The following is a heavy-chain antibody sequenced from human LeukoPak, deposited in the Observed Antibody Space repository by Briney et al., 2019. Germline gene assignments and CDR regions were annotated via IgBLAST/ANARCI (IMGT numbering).Heavy chain of an antibody. CDR1: GFTFDDYA. CDR3: AKALAITSHFDY. Sequence: AGGSLRLSCAASGFTFDDYAMHWVRQAPGKGLEWVSGISWNSGGIGYADSVKGRFTISRDNAKNSLYLQMNSLRAEDTALYYCAKALAITSHFDYWGQGTLVTVSS. V-gene: IGHV3-9*01. J-gene: IGHJ4*02. D-gene: IGHD5-18*01. CDR2: ISWNSGGI.